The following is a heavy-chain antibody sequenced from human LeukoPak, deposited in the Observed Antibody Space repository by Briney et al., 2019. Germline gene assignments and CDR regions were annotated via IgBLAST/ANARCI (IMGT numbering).Heavy chain of an antibody. CDR2: IYYSGST. Sequence: SETLSLTCTVSGGSISSYYWSWIRQPPGKGLEWIGYIYYSGSTNYNPSLKSRVTISVDTSKNQFSLKVSSVTAADTAVYYCAPPAPHYYGSGSYFSWGQGTLVTVSS. D-gene: IGHD3-10*01. V-gene: IGHV4-59*01. CDR3: APPAPHYYGSGSYFS. J-gene: IGHJ5*02. CDR1: GGSISSYY.